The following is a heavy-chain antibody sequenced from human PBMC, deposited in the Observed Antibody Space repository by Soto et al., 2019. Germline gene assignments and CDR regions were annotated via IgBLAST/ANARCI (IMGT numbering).Heavy chain of an antibody. D-gene: IGHD1-1*01. Sequence: ETLSLTCTVSGASISVFYWSWIRKSAGKGLEWIGRIYATGTTDYNPSLKSRVMMSVDTSKKQFSLKLRSVTAADTAVYYCVRDGTKTLRDWFDPWGQGISVTVSS. CDR1: GASISVFY. CDR2: IYATGTT. V-gene: IGHV4-4*07. CDR3: VRDGTKTLRDWFDP. J-gene: IGHJ5*02.